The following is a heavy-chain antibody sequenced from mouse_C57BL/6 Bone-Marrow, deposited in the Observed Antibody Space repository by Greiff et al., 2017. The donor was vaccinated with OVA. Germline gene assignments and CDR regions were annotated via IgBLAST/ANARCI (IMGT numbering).Heavy chain of an antibody. J-gene: IGHJ3*01. D-gene: IGHD3-2*02. Sequence: VHVKQSGPELVKPGASVKIPCKASGYTFTDYNMDWVKQSHGKSLEWIGDINPNNGGTIYNQKFKGKATLTVDKSSSTAYMELRSLTSEDTAVYYCATDSSGYEGFADWGKGTLVTVSA. V-gene: IGHV1-18*01. CDR1: GYTFTDYN. CDR3: ATDSSGYEGFAD. CDR2: INPNNGGT.